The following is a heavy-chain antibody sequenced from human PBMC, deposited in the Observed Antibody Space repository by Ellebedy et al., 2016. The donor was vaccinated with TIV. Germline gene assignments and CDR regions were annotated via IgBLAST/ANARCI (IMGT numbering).Heavy chain of an antibody. V-gene: IGHV4-30-2*01. CDR1: GGSITSVGYS. J-gene: IGHJ5*02. D-gene: IGHD3-22*01. CDR2: IYHSGST. CDR3: ARTTYYYDTGVPNWFDP. Sequence: SETLSLTXAVSGGSITSVGYSWSWIRQPPGKDLEWIAYIYHSGSTYYNPSLRTRVTMSVDRSNNQFSLSLTSVTAADTAVYYCARTTYYYDTGVPNWFDPWGQGTLVTVSS.